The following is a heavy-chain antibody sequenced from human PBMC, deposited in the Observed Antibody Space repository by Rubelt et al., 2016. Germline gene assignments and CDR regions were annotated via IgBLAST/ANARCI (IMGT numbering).Heavy chain of an antibody. CDR3: ARGYCSSANCLFNWFDP. Sequence: QVQLVQSGAEVKKPGASVKVSCKASGYTFTTYGISWVRQAPGQGLEWMGWIRTYNVNTDYAQKPPGRVTMTTDTSPGTAYMELRSLRSDDTAMYFCARGYCSSANCLFNWFDPWGQGTLVTVSS. V-gene: IGHV1-18*01. D-gene: IGHD2-2*01. CDR1: GYTFTTYG. CDR2: IRTYNVNT. J-gene: IGHJ5*02.